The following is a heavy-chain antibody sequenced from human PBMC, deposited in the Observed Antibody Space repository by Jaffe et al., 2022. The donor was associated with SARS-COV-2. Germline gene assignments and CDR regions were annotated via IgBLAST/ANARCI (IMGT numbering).Heavy chain of an antibody. Sequence: EVQLVESGGGLVKPGGSLRLSCAASGFTFSSYSMNWVRQAPGKGLEWVSSISSSSSYIYYADSVKGRFTISRDNAKNSLYLQMNSLRAEDTAVYYCARDRVTIFGVVSMGYYGMDVWGQGTTVTVSS. CDR2: ISSSSSYI. V-gene: IGHV3-21*01. CDR3: ARDRVTIFGVVSMGYYGMDV. J-gene: IGHJ6*02. D-gene: IGHD3-3*01. CDR1: GFTFSSYS.